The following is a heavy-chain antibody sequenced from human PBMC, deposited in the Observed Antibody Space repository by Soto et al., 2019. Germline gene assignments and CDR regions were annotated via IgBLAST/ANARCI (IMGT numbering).Heavy chain of an antibody. J-gene: IGHJ4*02. Sequence: SETLSLTCAVYGGSFSFYYWSWIRQPPGKGLEWIGYIYYSGSTNYNPSLKSRVTISVDTSKNQFSLKLSSVTAADTAVYYCARVDTSMGATCVSYWGQGTLVTVS. D-gene: IGHD1-26*01. CDR3: ARVDTSMGATCVSY. CDR1: GGSFSFYY. V-gene: IGHV4-59*12. CDR2: IYYSGST.